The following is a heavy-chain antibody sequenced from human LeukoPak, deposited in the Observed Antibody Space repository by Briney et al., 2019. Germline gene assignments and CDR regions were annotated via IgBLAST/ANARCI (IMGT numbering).Heavy chain of an antibody. Sequence: GGSLRLSCTASGFPFSGAYMSWVRPAPGKGLEWVGLIKSKAGGETTDFAAPVKGRFAISRDDSRNTVYLQMNSLTTEDTAVYYCTTDPDNSGGDGDFDYWGQGTLVTVSS. D-gene: IGHD2-21*01. J-gene: IGHJ4*02. CDR3: TTDPDNSGGDGDFDY. CDR1: GFPFSGAY. V-gene: IGHV3-15*01. CDR2: IKSKAGGETT.